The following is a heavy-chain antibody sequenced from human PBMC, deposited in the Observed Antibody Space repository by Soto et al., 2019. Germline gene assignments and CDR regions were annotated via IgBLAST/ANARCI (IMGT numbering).Heavy chain of an antibody. V-gene: IGHV4-34*01. D-gene: IGHD3-22*01. J-gene: IGHJ5*02. CDR1: GGSFSGYY. CDR2: INHSGST. CDR3: ARGGRGSFYYYDSSGYYRSYNWFDP. Sequence: SETLSLTCAVYGGSFSGYYWSWIRQPPGKGLEWIGEINHSGSTNYNPSLKSRVTISVDTSKNQFSLKLSSVTAADTAVYYCARGGRGSFYYYDSSGYYRSYNWFDPWGQGTLVTVS.